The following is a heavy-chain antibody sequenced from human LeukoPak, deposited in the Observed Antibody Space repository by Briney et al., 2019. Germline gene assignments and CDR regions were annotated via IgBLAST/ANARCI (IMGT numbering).Heavy chain of an antibody. J-gene: IGHJ4*02. V-gene: IGHV4-4*07. D-gene: IGHD3-10*01. Sequence: SETLSLTCTVSGGSISSYYWSWIRQPAGKGLEWIGRIETSGNTNYKPSLKSRVTMSVDTSKNQFSLKLSSVTAADTAVYYCARAKRDYGSGSPSVPFDYWGQGTLVTVSS. CDR3: ARAKRDYGSGSPSVPFDY. CDR2: IETSGNT. CDR1: GGSISSYY.